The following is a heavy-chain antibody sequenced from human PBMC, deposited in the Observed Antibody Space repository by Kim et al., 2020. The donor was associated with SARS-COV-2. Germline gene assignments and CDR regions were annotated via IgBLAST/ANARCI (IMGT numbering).Heavy chain of an antibody. CDR2: IIPIFGTA. Sequence: SVKVSCKASGGTFSSYAISWVRQAPGQGLEWMGGIIPIFGTANYAQKFQGRVTITADESTSTAYMELSSLRSEDTAMYYCASTRNPGGFDPWGQGTLVTVSS. CDR3: ASTRNPGGFDP. D-gene: IGHD4-4*01. J-gene: IGHJ5*02. CDR1: GGTFSSYA. V-gene: IGHV1-69*13.